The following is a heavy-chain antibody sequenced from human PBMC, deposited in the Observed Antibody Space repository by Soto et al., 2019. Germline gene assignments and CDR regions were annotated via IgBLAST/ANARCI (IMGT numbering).Heavy chain of an antibody. J-gene: IGHJ4*02. CDR3: VAAPPRHGYSYRYFDP. Sequence: PSETLSLTCTVSGASISNSSFYWGWVRQPPGKGLEWIGTIYYAGSTYYNPSLKSRVTISSDTSKNQFSLKLRSVTAAGPDMYSCVAAPPRHGYSYRYFDPWGQGTQVTVPP. V-gene: IGHV4-39*01. CDR1: GASISNSSFY. D-gene: IGHD5-18*01. CDR2: IYYAGST.